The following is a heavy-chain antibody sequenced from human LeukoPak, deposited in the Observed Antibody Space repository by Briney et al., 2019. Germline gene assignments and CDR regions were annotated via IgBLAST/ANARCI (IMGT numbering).Heavy chain of an antibody. Sequence: GGSLRLSCAASGFTFSSYGMHWVRQAPGKGLEWVAVISYDGSNKYYADSVKGRFTISRDNSKNTLYLQMNSLRAEDTAVYYCAKGGSGWSSYYYYGMDVWGQGTTVTVSS. CDR1: GFTFSSYG. D-gene: IGHD6-19*01. J-gene: IGHJ6*02. V-gene: IGHV3-30*18. CDR3: AKGGSGWSSYYYYGMDV. CDR2: ISYDGSNK.